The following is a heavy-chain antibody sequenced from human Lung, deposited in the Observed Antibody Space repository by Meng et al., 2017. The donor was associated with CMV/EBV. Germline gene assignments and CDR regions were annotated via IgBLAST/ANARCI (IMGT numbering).Heavy chain of an antibody. CDR2: IYYSGST. CDR3: ARDRAAIGYYYYVMDV. D-gene: IGHD2-2*01. J-gene: IGHJ6*02. CDR1: GHPITTYY. V-gene: IGHV4-59*01. Sequence: SETLSLXCTVSGHPITTYYWSWIRQPPGKGLEWIGYIYYSGSTNYNPSLRTRVSISVDTSKNQFSLELSSVTAADTAIYYCARDRAAIGYYYYVMDVWGHGTXVNVSS.